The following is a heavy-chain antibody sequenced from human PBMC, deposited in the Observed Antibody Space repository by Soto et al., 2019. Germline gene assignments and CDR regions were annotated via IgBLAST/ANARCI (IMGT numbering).Heavy chain of an antibody. Sequence: PSETLSLTCAVYGGSFSCYYWSWIRQPPGKGLEWIGEINHSGSTNYNPSLKSRVTISVDTSKNQFSLKLSSVTAADTAVYYCARGRNMVRGPPDYWGQGTLVTVSS. CDR2: INHSGST. D-gene: IGHD3-10*01. CDR1: GGSFSCYY. CDR3: ARGRNMVRGPPDY. V-gene: IGHV4-34*01. J-gene: IGHJ4*02.